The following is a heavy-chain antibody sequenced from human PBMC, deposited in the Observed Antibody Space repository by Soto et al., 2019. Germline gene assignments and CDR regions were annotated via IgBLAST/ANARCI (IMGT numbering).Heavy chain of an antibody. CDR1: GGTFSSYA. D-gene: IGHD3-9*01. Sequence: QVQLVQSGAEVKKPGSSVKVSCKASGGTFSSYAISWVRQAPGQGLEWMGGIIPIFGTANYAQKFQGRVTITSDKSTSTAYMELSSLRSEDTAVYYCARVEIDILTGRYYYYGMDVWGQGTTVTVSS. V-gene: IGHV1-69*06. CDR3: ARVEIDILTGRYYYYGMDV. CDR2: IIPIFGTA. J-gene: IGHJ6*02.